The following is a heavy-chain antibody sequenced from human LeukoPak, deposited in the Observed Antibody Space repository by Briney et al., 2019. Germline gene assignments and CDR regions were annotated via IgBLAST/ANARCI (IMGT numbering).Heavy chain of an antibody. Sequence: SETLSLTCTVSGGSISSYYWGWIRQPPGKGLEWIGSIYYSGSTYYNPSLKSRVTISVDTSKNQFSLKLSSVTAADTAVYYCASHARGGRGITTFDPWGERNLVTASS. J-gene: IGHJ5*02. D-gene: IGHD1-1*01. CDR2: IYYSGST. V-gene: IGHV4-39*01. CDR3: ASHARGGRGITTFDP. CDR1: GGSISSYY.